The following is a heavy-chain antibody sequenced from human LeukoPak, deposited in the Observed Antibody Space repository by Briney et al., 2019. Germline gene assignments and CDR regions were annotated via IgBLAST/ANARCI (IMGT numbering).Heavy chain of an antibody. V-gene: IGHV3-23*01. Sequence: PGGSLRLSCAASGFTFSDSAMTWVRQVPGKGLEWVSLISSSGGNTYYADSVKGRFTISRDNPKNTLSLQMNSLRVEDTAIYYCAKDIQLSTWGLGTMVTVSS. CDR2: ISSSGGNT. J-gene: IGHJ3*01. CDR1: GFTFSDSA. D-gene: IGHD3-16*02. CDR3: AKDIQLST.